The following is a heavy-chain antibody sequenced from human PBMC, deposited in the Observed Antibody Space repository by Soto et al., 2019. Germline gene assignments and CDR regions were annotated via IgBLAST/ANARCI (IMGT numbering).Heavy chain of an antibody. Sequence: PGGSLRLSCAASGFTFSSYAMSWVRQAPGKGLEWVSAISGSGGSTYYADSVKGRLTISRDNSKNTLYLQMNSLRAEDTAVYYCAKRGSYDSSGYYFDYWGQGTLVTVSS. CDR1: GFTFSSYA. J-gene: IGHJ4*02. V-gene: IGHV3-23*01. CDR3: AKRGSYDSSGYYFDY. D-gene: IGHD3-22*01. CDR2: ISGSGGST.